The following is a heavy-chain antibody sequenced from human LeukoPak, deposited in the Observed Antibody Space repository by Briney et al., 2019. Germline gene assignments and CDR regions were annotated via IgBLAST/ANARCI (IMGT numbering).Heavy chain of an antibody. J-gene: IGHJ5*02. Sequence: GGSLRLSCAASGFTVSSNYMNWVRQAPGKGLEWVSSISSSSSYLYYADSVKGRFTISRDNAKNSLYLQMNSLRAEDTAVYYCARGFVIGELEPWGQGTLVTVSS. V-gene: IGHV3-21*04. D-gene: IGHD3-10*01. CDR2: ISSSSSYL. CDR1: GFTVSSNY. CDR3: ARGFVIGELEP.